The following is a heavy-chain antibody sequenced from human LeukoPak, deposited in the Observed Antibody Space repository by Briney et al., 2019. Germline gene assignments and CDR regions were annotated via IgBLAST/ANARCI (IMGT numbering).Heavy chain of an antibody. J-gene: IGHJ3*02. D-gene: IGHD5-24*01. CDR2: IFPRDSDT. Sequence: GESLQISCTGSGYSFTNYWLGWVRQMPGKGLEWMGIIFPRDSDTRYRPSFQGQVTISADKSINTAHLQWRSLKASDTAIYLCAKTTDLDGYNYYSFDIWGQGTMVTVSS. CDR3: AKTTDLDGYNYYSFDI. CDR1: GYSFTNYW. V-gene: IGHV5-51*01.